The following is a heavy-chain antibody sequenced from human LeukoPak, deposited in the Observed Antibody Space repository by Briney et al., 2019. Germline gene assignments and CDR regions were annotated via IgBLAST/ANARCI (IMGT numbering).Heavy chain of an antibody. D-gene: IGHD3-10*01. CDR1: GYTFTGYY. CDR2: INPYSGGT. J-gene: IGHJ4*02. V-gene: IGHV1-2*06. Sequence: ASVKVSCKASGYTFTGYYMHWVRQAPGQGLEWMGRINPYSGGTNYAQKFQGRVTMTRDTSISTAYMELSRLRSDDTAVYYCARGSTYYYGSGSYSAYYFDYWGQGTLVTVSS. CDR3: ARGSTYYYGSGSYSAYYFDY.